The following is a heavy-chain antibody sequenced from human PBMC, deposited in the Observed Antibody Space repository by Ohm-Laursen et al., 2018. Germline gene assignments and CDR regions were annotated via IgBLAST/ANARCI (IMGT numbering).Heavy chain of an antibody. J-gene: IGHJ4*02. Sequence: TLSLTCTVSGGSISSYYWSWIRQPPGKGLEWIGYIYYSGSTNYNPSLKSRVTISVETSKNQFSLKLSYVTVADTAVYYCASNSSGYYGLDYWGQGTLVTVSS. CDR1: GGSISSYY. V-gene: IGHV4-59*12. D-gene: IGHD3-22*01. CDR2: IYYSGST. CDR3: ASNSSGYYGLDY.